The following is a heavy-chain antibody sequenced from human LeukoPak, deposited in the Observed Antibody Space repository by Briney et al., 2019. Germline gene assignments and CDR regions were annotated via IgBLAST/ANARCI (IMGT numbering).Heavy chain of an antibody. CDR2: ISGSGGST. V-gene: IGHV3-23*01. Sequence: GGSLRLSCAASGFTFPTYALRGVREAPGEALEWVSAISGSGGSTFYSNSVRGRFTISRDNSMDTLYLQMNSLRAEDTGVYYCTKDPIAGYCGWWDWGQGTLVTVSS. CDR3: TKDPIAGYCGWWD. D-gene: IGHD6-19*01. J-gene: IGHJ4*02. CDR1: GFTFPTYA.